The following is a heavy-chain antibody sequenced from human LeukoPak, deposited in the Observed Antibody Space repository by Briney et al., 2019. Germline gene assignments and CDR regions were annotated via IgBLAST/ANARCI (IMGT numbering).Heavy chain of an antibody. D-gene: IGHD3-10*01. V-gene: IGHV3-30-3*01. CDR3: ARDQLLWFGEPRGVFDY. J-gene: IGHJ4*02. CDR2: ISYDGSNK. CDR1: GFTFSNEW. Sequence: GGSLRLSCAASGFTFSNEWMGWVRQAPGKGLEWVAVISYDGSNKYYADSVKGRFTISRDNSKNTLYLQMNSLRAEDTAVYYCARDQLLWFGEPRGVFDYWGQGTLVTVSS.